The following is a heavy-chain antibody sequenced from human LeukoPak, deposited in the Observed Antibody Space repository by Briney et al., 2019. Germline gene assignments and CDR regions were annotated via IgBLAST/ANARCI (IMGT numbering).Heavy chain of an antibody. J-gene: IGHJ4*02. D-gene: IGHD2-2*01. CDR2: ISACSGNT. CDR3: ARVLGYCSSTSCSDFDY. Sequence: GASVKVSCKASGYTFTSYGISWVRQAPGQGLEWMGWISACSGNTNYAQKLQGRVTMTTDTSTSTAYMALRSLRSDDTAVYYCARVLGYCSSTSCSDFDYWGQGTLVTVSS. V-gene: IGHV1-18*01. CDR1: GYTFTSYG.